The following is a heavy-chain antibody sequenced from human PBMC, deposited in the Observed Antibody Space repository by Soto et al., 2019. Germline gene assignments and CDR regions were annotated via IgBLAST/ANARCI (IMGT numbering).Heavy chain of an antibody. D-gene: IGHD2-15*01. CDR3: ARDPGYCSGGICYRYMDV. CDR1: GLIVNNNY. Sequence: EMQLVESGGGLVNPGGSLRLSCAASGLIVNNNYMNWVRQAPGKGLEWVSVIHSGNSASYADSVMGRFTISRHNSKNMVYLQMNSLRAEDTAAYYCARDPGYCSGGICYRYMDVWGKGTTVTVSS. V-gene: IGHV3-53*04. J-gene: IGHJ6*03. CDR2: IHSGNSA.